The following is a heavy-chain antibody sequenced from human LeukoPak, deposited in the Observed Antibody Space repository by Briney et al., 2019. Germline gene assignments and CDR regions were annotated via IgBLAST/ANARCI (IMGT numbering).Heavy chain of an antibody. CDR3: AGGYCSSTSCYVSDY. J-gene: IGHJ4*02. Sequence: SVKVLCKASGGIFSSYAISWVRQASGQGLGWMGGIIPIFGTANYAQKFQGRVTITADKSTSTACMELSSLRSEDTAVYYCAGGYCSSTSCYVSDYWGQGTLVTVSS. CDR2: IIPIFGTA. CDR1: GGIFSSYA. D-gene: IGHD2-2*01. V-gene: IGHV1-69*06.